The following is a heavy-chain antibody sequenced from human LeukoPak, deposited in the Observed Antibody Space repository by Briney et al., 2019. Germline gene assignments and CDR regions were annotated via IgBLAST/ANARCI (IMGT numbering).Heavy chain of an antibody. CDR3: ARERLETGTTHYFDY. Sequence: GGSLRLSCAASGFTFSSYSMNWVRQAPGKGLEWVSYISSSSSTIYYADSVKGRFTISRDNAKNSLYLQMNSLRAEDTAVYYCARERLETGTTHYFDYWGQGTLVTVSS. D-gene: IGHD1-1*01. CDR1: GFTFSSYS. CDR2: ISSSSSTI. J-gene: IGHJ4*02. V-gene: IGHV3-48*01.